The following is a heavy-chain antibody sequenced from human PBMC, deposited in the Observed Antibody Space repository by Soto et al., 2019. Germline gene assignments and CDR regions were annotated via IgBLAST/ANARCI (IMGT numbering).Heavy chain of an antibody. CDR1: GYTFTGYY. J-gene: IGHJ4*02. CDR2: INPNSGGT. CDR3: ARCGRHFEWLLPDY. D-gene: IGHD3-9*01. Sequence: ASVKVSCKASGYTFTGYYMHWVRQAPGQGLEWMGWINPNSGGTNYTQKFQGRVTMTRDTSISTAYMELSGPRSDDTAVYYCARCGRHFEWLLPDYWGQGTLVTVSS. V-gene: IGHV1-2*02.